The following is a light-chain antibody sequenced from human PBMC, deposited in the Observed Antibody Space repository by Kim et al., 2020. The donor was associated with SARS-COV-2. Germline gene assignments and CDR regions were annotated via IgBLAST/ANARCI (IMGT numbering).Light chain of an antibody. Sequence: PGERATLSCRASRTVSRNYLAWYQKRPGQSPRLLIYDASTRATGSPDRFSGSGSGTDFTLTISRLEPEDFAVYFCQQYGNSPYTFGQGTKLEI. CDR2: DAS. CDR1: RTVSRNY. V-gene: IGKV3-20*01. CDR3: QQYGNSPYT. J-gene: IGKJ2*01.